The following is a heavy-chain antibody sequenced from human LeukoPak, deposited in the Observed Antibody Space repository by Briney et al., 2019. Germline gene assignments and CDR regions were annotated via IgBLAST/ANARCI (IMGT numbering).Heavy chain of an antibody. Sequence: GGSLRLSCGASGFTCSSYGMHWVRQAPGKGLEWVAVISYDGSNKYYADSVKGRFTISRDNSKNTLYLQMNSLRAEDTAVYYCAKGHGRPVYYYYGMDVWGQGTTVTVSS. V-gene: IGHV3-30*18. CDR2: ISYDGSNK. CDR3: AKGHGRPVYYYYGMDV. CDR1: GFTCSSYG. D-gene: IGHD5-24*01. J-gene: IGHJ6*02.